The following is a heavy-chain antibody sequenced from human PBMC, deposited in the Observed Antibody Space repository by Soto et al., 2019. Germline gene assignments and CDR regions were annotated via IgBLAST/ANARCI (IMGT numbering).Heavy chain of an antibody. Sequence: QVQLQESGPGLVKASQTLSLTCTLSGASVSSAEHYWSWISQPPGKGLEWIGYTYYSGGSYYNASLQRRVSISVDTSQNQFSLKLTSVTAADTAVYYCSRLSGYDPTGAADKWGPGILVSVSS. CDR3: SRLSGYDPTGAADK. CDR2: TYYSGGS. J-gene: IGHJ4*02. D-gene: IGHD5-12*01. CDR1: GASVSSAEHY. V-gene: IGHV4-30-4*01.